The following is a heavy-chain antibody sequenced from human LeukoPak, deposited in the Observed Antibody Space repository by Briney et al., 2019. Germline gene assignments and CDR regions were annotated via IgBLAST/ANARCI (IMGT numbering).Heavy chain of an antibody. D-gene: IGHD2-2*03. Sequence: GGSLRLSCAASGFTFSDAWMSWVRQAPGKGLEWVGRIKSKSSGGTLDYAAPVKGRFTISRDDSQNTLYLQMNSLKTEDTAVYYCIAERGYSYYYWGQGTLVTVSS. CDR3: IAERGYSYYY. V-gene: IGHV3-15*01. CDR2: IKSKSSGGTL. CDR1: GFTFSDAW. J-gene: IGHJ4*02.